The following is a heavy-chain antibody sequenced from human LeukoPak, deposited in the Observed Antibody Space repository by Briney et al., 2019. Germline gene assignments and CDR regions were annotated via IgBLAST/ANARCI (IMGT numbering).Heavy chain of an antibody. CDR2: VSSSSSYI. Sequence: GGSLRLSCAASGFTFSSYSMNWVRQAPGKGLEWVSSVSSSSSYIYYADSVKGRFTISRDNAENSLYLQMNSLRAEDTAVYYCARGSRGKRVDFFDYWGQGTLVTVS. CDR3: ARGSRGKRVDFFDY. D-gene: IGHD5-12*01. V-gene: IGHV3-21*01. J-gene: IGHJ4*02. CDR1: GFTFSSYS.